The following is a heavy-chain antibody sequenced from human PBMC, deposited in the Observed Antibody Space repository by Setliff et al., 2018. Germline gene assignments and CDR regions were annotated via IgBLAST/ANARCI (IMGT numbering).Heavy chain of an antibody. Sequence: SVKVSCNASGGTFSSYAISWVRQAPGQGLEWMGRIIPIFGTANYAQKFQGRITITRDTSASTAYMEMSSLRSEDTAVYYCARDREYCSRTSCYIDYWGQGALVTVSS. CDR2: IIPIFGTA. CDR1: GGTFSSYA. D-gene: IGHD2-2*02. J-gene: IGHJ4*02. CDR3: ARDREYCSRTSCYIDY. V-gene: IGHV1-69*05.